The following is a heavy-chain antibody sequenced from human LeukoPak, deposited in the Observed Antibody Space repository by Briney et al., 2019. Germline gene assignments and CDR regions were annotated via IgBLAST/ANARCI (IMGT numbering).Heavy chain of an antibody. D-gene: IGHD2-2*01. J-gene: IGHJ4*02. Sequence: PSETLSLTCAVYGGSFSGYYWSWIRQPPGKGLEWIGEINHSGSTNYNPSLKSRVTISVDTSKNQFSLKLSSATAADTAVYYCARAVSGDCSSTSCYGGWGQGTLVTVSS. CDR3: ARAVSGDCSSTSCYGG. CDR2: INHSGST. CDR1: GGSFSGYY. V-gene: IGHV4-34*01.